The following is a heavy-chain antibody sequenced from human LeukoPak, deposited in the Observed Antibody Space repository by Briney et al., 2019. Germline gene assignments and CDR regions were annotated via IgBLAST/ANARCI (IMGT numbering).Heavy chain of an antibody. D-gene: IGHD3-22*01. CDR3: ARVAYYYDSSGYRYFDY. CDR1: RYTFTGYY. J-gene: IGHJ4*02. CDR2: INPNSGGT. V-gene: IGHV1-2*02. Sequence: ASVKVSSKASRYTFTGYYMQWVRQAPGQGLDWRGWINPNSGGTNYAQKFQGRVTMTRDTSISTAYMELSRLRSDDTAVYYCARVAYYYDSSGYRYFDYWGQGTLVTVSS.